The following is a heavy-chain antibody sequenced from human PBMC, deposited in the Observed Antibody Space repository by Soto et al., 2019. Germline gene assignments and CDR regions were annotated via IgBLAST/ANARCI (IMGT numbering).Heavy chain of an antibody. V-gene: IGHV4-39*01. CDR3: ARLLRYFDWSSNY. Sequence: SETLSLTCTVSGDSINRSPHYWGWIRQSPGKGLEWIGTIYYSGTTYYNPSLESRVTISVDTSKNQFSLNLSSVTAADTAVYYCARLLRYFDWSSNYGGQEPLFTVPS. J-gene: IGHJ4*02. D-gene: IGHD3-9*01. CDR1: GDSINRSPHY. CDR2: IYYSGTT.